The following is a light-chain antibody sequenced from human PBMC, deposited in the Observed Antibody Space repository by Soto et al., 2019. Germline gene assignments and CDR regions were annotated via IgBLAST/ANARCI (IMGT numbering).Light chain of an antibody. Sequence: EVGLTQSPATLSLSPGERATLSCRASQSISNSLAWYQQKPGQAPRLLIYEASNRATGIPARFSGTGSGTDFALTISNLEPEDFAVYYCQQRYNWPPCTFGQGTKLEIK. J-gene: IGKJ2*02. CDR2: EAS. CDR3: QQRYNWPPCT. V-gene: IGKV3-11*01. CDR1: QSISNS.